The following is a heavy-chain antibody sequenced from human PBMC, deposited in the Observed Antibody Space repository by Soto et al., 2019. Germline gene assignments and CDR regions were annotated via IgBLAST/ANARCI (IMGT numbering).Heavy chain of an antibody. V-gene: IGHV3-23*01. D-gene: IGHD3-10*01. Sequence: EVQLLESGGDLVQPGGSLRLSCAASGFTFSNYAMSWVRQAPGKGLEWVSAVSGGGGSTYYADSVKGRFTISSYNSKNQLDLQMNSLRSEDTTVYYCAKSYSASWSSPYFDYGVQGPLVTVSS. CDR2: VSGGGGST. CDR3: AKSYSASWSSPYFDY. CDR1: GFTFSNYA. J-gene: IGHJ4*02.